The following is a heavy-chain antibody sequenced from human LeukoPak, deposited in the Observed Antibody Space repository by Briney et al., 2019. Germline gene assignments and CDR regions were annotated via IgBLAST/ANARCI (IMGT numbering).Heavy chain of an antibody. CDR3: ARGEQWLVGWFDP. CDR2: MNPNSGNT. J-gene: IGHJ5*02. CDR1: GHTFTSYD. Sequence: ASVKVSCKASGHTFTSYDINWVRQATGQGLEWMGWMNPNSGNTGYAQKFQGRVTMTRNTSISTAYMELSSLRSEDTAVYYCARGEQWLVGWFDPWGQGTLVTVSS. D-gene: IGHD6-19*01. V-gene: IGHV1-8*01.